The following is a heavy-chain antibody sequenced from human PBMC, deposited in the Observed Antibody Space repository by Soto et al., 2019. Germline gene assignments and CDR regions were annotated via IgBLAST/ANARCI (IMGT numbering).Heavy chain of an antibody. J-gene: IGHJ4*02. CDR2: ISAYNGNT. D-gene: IGHD5-12*01. Sequence: ASVKVSCKASGYTFTSYGISWVRQAPGQGLEWMGWISAYNGNTNYAQKLQGRVTMTTDTSTSTAYMELRSLRSDDTAVYYCARGPRYSGYDLISDYWGQGTLVTVSS. CDR3: ARGPRYSGYDLISDY. CDR1: GYTFTSYG. V-gene: IGHV1-18*01.